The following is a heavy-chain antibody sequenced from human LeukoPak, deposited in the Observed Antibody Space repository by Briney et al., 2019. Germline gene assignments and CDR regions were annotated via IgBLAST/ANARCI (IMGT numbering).Heavy chain of an antibody. CDR3: AKVMGATRMKFDY. J-gene: IGHJ4*02. CDR2: ISGSGGST. CDR1: GFTFSTYA. V-gene: IGHV3-23*01. D-gene: IGHD1-26*01. Sequence: PGGSLRLSCAASGFTFSTYAVNWVRQAPGKGLEWVSTISGSGGSTYYADSVKGRFTISRDNSKNTLYLQMNSLRAEDTAVYYCAKVMGATRMKFDYWGQGTLVTVSS.